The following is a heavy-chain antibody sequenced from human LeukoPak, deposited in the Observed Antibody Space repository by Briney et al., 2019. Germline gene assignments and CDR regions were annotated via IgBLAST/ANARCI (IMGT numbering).Heavy chain of an antibody. Sequence: ASVKLSCKASGYTFTSYYMHWVRQAPGQGLEWMGIINPSGGSTSYAQKFQGRVTMTRDTSTSTVYMELSSLRSEDTAVYYCARGFRITMVRGVPFDYWGQGTLVTVSS. J-gene: IGHJ4*02. V-gene: IGHV1-46*01. D-gene: IGHD3-10*01. CDR1: GYTFTSYY. CDR2: INPSGGST. CDR3: ARGFRITMVRGVPFDY.